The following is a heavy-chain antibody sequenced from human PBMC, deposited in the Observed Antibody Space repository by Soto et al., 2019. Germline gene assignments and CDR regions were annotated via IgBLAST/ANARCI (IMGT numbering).Heavy chain of an antibody. V-gene: IGHV1-69*13. CDR3: ARIPRYSFPTSDDLDS. Sequence: SVKVSCKASGGTFYTYTFSWVRQAPGQGLEWMGSITPIYPTTNYAEKFQGRLTVTADGSTNTAYMELDSLTSEDTAVYYCARIPRYSFPTSDDLDSWGQGTLVTVSS. D-gene: IGHD5-18*01. CDR1: GGTFYTYT. CDR2: ITPIYPTT. J-gene: IGHJ4*02.